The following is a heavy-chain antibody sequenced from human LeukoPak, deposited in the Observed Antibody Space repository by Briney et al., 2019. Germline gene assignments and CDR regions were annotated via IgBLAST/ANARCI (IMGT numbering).Heavy chain of an antibody. CDR3: TRDRGTYNWLDP. V-gene: IGHV3-73*01. Sequence: GGSLRLSCAASGFTLSDSAIHWVRQASGKWLEWVGLIDRPAKSYATAYGASVGGRFTISRDDSKNTAYLQMDSLKTEDTALYYCTRDRGTYNWLDPWGKGTLVSVSS. D-gene: IGHD1-26*01. J-gene: IGHJ5*02. CDR2: IDRPAKSYAT. CDR1: GFTLSDSA.